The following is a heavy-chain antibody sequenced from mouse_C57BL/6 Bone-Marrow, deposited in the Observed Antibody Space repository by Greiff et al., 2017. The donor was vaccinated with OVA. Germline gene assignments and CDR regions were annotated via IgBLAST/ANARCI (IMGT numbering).Heavy chain of an antibody. CDR3: AGTPLDY. CDR2: ISSGSSTI. J-gene: IGHJ4*01. D-gene: IGHD2-14*01. V-gene: IGHV5-17*01. Sequence: EVKLMESGGGLVKPGGSLKLSCAASGFTFSDYGMHWVRQAPEKGLEWVAYISSGSSTIYYADTVKGRFTISRDNAKNTLFLQMTSLRSEDTAMYYCAGTPLDYWGQGTSVTVSS. CDR1: GFTFSDYG.